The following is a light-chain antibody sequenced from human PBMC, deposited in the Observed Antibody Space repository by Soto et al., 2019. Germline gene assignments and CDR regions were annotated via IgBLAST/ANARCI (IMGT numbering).Light chain of an antibody. CDR2: DVS. CDR1: SSDVGGYNY. CDR3: SSYTSYSSYV. Sequence: QSALTQPASVSGSPGQSITISCTGTSSDVGGYNYVSWYQQHPGKVPKLMIYDVSDRSSGVSNRFSGSKSGNTASLTISGLQAEDEADYYCSSYTSYSSYVFGTGTKLTVL. V-gene: IGLV2-14*01. J-gene: IGLJ1*01.